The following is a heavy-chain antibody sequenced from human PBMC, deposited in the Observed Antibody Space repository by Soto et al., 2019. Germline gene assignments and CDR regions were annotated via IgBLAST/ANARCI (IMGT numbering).Heavy chain of an antibody. CDR1: GFTFTSSA. J-gene: IGHJ4*02. CDR3: AADEDYVWGSYRYTNFDY. D-gene: IGHD3-16*02. CDR2: IVVGSGNT. Sequence: SVKVSCKASGFTFTSSAVQWVRQARGQRLEWIGWIVVGSGNTNYAQKFQERVTITRDMSTSTAYMELSSLRSEDTAVYYCAADEDYVWGSYRYTNFDYWGQGTLVTVS. V-gene: IGHV1-58*01.